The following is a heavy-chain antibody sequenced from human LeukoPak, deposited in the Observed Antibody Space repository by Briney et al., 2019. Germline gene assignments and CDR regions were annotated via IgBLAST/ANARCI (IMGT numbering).Heavy chain of an antibody. J-gene: IGHJ4*02. Sequence: ASVKVSCKGPGHTFTSDFVHWVRQAPGQGLERMGIIKSDGSNPTYAQKVQGRVSMTRDTSTNTIYMELSSLTSEDTAVYYCARDGGGDGLGWAFDFWGQGTLVTVSS. V-gene: IGHV1-46*01. CDR1: GHTFTSDF. CDR2: IKSDGSNP. CDR3: ARDGGGDGLGWAFDF. D-gene: IGHD3-16*01.